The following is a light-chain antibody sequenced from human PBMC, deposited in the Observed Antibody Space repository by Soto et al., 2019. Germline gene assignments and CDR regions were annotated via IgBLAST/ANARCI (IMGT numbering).Light chain of an antibody. CDR2: DAS. CDR1: QSISSW. V-gene: IGKV1-5*01. J-gene: IGKJ1*01. Sequence: DIQMTQSPSTLSASVGDRVTITCRASQSISSWLAWYQQKPGKAPRLLLYDASDLERGVPSRFSGSGSGTEFTLPISDLQPDELANYYCQQYNSFWPFGQGTKVEI. CDR3: QQYNSFWP.